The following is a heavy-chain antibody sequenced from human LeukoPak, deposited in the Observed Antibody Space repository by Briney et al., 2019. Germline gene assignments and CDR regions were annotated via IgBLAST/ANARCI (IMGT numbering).Heavy chain of an antibody. CDR1: GFTFSSYG. Sequence: GGSLRLSCAASGFTFSSYGMHWVRQAPGKGLEWVAVIWYDGSNKYYADSVKGRFTISRDNAKNSLYLQMNSLRAEDTAVYCCAREDQQWPVLDYWGQGTLVTVSS. CDR2: IWYDGSNK. V-gene: IGHV3-33*01. CDR3: AREDQQWPVLDY. J-gene: IGHJ4*02. D-gene: IGHD6-19*01.